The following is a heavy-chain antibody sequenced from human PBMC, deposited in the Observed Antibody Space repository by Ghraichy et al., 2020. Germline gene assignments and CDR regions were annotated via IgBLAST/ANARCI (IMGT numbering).Heavy chain of an antibody. D-gene: IGHD3-16*02. Sequence: SETLSLTCTVSGGSISSSSYYWGWIRQPPGKGLEWIGSIYYSGSTYYNPSLKSRVTISVDTSKNQFSLKLSSVTAADTAVYYCARHGTNYDYVWGSYRYPGWFDPWGQGTLVTVSS. V-gene: IGHV4-39*01. J-gene: IGHJ5*02. CDR1: GGSISSSSYY. CDR3: ARHGTNYDYVWGSYRYPGWFDP. CDR2: IYYSGST.